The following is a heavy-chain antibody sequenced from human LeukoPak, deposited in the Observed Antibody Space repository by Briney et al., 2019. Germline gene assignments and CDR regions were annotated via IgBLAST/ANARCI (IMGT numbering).Heavy chain of an antibody. J-gene: IGHJ6*02. CDR2: INPSGGST. Sequence: ASVKVSCKASGYTFTSYGISWVRQAPGQGLEWMGIINPSGGSTSYAQKFQGRVTMTRDTSTSTVYMELSSLRSEDTAVYYCASPSPDFWSGYYYYYGMDVWGQGTTVTVSS. CDR1: GYTFTSYG. V-gene: IGHV1-46*01. D-gene: IGHD3-3*01. CDR3: ASPSPDFWSGYYYYYGMDV.